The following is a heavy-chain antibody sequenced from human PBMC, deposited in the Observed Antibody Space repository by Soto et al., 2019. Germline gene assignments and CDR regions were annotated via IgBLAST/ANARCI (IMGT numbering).Heavy chain of an antibody. D-gene: IGHD5-18*01. J-gene: IGHJ6*02. Sequence: SVKVSCKASGFTFTSSAVQWVRQARGQRLEWIGWIVVGSGNTNYAQKFQERVTITRDMSTSTAYMELSSLRSEDTAVYYCAADRPEPVDTAMVPSSTDYYGMDVWGQGTTGTVSS. V-gene: IGHV1-58*01. CDR2: IVVGSGNT. CDR3: AADRPEPVDTAMVPSSTDYYGMDV. CDR1: GFTFTSSA.